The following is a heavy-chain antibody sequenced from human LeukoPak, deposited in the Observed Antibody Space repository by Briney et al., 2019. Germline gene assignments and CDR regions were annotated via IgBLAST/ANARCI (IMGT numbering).Heavy chain of an antibody. CDR1: GYTFTSYD. CDR2: MNPNSGNT. J-gene: IGHJ4*02. CDR3: TRGGGLSADGYNLYYFDY. Sequence: ASVKVSCKASGYTFTSYDINWVRQATGQGLEWMGWMNPNSGNTGYAQKFQGRVTMTRNTSISTAYMELSSLRSEDTAVYYCTRGGGLSADGYNLYYFDYWGQGTLVTVSS. D-gene: IGHD5-24*01. V-gene: IGHV1-8*01.